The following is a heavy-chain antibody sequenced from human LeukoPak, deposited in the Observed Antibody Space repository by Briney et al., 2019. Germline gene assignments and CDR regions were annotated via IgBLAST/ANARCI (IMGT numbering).Heavy chain of an antibody. Sequence: GGSLRLSGAASGFTFTSYAITWVRQPPGKGLEGVSSITGSTGSTYYADSVKGRFTISRDNSKNTLYLQMNSLRAEDTAVYYCAKRYSGSSGLYNFDYWGQGTLVTVSS. CDR1: GFTFTSYA. V-gene: IGHV3-23*01. D-gene: IGHD1-26*01. J-gene: IGHJ4*02. CDR2: ITGSTGST. CDR3: AKRYSGSSGLYNFDY.